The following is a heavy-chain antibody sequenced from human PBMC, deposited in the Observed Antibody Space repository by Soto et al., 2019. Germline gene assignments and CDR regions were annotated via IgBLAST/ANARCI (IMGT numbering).Heavy chain of an antibody. CDR2: ISGGGDTT. D-gene: IGHD3-10*01. V-gene: IGHV3-23*01. CDR1: GFTFNNYA. Sequence: EVQLLESGWGLVQPGGSLRLSCAASGFTFNNYAMTWVRQAPGKGLEWDSAISGGGDTTSYADSVKGRFTVSRDGSKNTLYLQMSSLRAEDTALYYCAKGRGGSGSLTPRVDFWGQGTLVTVSS. CDR3: AKGRGGSGSLTPRVDF. J-gene: IGHJ4*02.